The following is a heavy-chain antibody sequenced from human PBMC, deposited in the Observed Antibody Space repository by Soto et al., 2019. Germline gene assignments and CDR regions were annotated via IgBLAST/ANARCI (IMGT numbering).Heavy chain of an antibody. CDR1: GFTFNIYT. J-gene: IGHJ3*01. CDR3: ARDRTNGLYSHDVFDF. D-gene: IGHD5-18*01. CDR2: ISSGSTYI. Sequence: EAQLVESGGGLVKPGGSLRLSCAASGFTFNIYTMNWVRQAPGKGLEWVSSISSGSTYISYAYSVKGRFIISRDSAKNSLDLQMSSLGVEDTAVYYCARDRTNGLYSHDVFDFWGQGTMVTVSS. V-gene: IGHV3-21*06.